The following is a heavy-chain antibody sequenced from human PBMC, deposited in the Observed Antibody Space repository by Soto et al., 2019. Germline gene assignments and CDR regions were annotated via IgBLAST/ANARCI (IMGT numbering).Heavy chain of an antibody. D-gene: IGHD3-9*01. V-gene: IGHV1-18*01. J-gene: IGHJ6*02. CDR1: GYTFTSYG. CDR3: ARVYDILTVVSGMDV. Sequence: QVQLVQSGAEVKKPGASVKVSCKASGYTFTSYGISWVRQAPGQGLEWMGWISAYNGNTNYAQKLQGRVTMTTDTSXXTAYMELRSLRSDDTAVYYCARVYDILTVVSGMDVWGQGTTVTVSS. CDR2: ISAYNGNT.